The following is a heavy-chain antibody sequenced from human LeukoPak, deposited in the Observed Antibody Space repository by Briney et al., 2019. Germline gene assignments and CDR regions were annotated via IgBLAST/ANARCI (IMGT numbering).Heavy chain of an antibody. CDR2: ISGSGGST. V-gene: IGHV3-23*01. CDR3: AKDRRGCSTSCPDAFDI. J-gene: IGHJ3*02. D-gene: IGHD2-2*01. CDR1: GFTFSSYA. Sequence: LPGGSLRLSCAASGFTFSSYAMSWVRQAPGKGLEWVSAISGSGGSTYYADSVKGRFTISRDNSKNTLYLQMNSLRAEDTAVYYCAKDRRGCSTSCPDAFDIWGQGTMVTVSS.